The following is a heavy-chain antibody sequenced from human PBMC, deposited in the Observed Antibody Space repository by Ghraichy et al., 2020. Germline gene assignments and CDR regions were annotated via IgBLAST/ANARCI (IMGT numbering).Heavy chain of an antibody. CDR1: GFTVSSNY. Sequence: GGSLRLSCAASGFTVSSNYMSWVRQAPGKGLEWVSIIYSGGITYYADSVKGRFTISRDNSKNTLYLQMNSLRADDTAVYYCAGGVGATTGDYWGQGTLVTVSS. J-gene: IGHJ4*02. CDR2: IYSGGIT. CDR3: AGGVGATTGDY. V-gene: IGHV3-53*01. D-gene: IGHD1-26*01.